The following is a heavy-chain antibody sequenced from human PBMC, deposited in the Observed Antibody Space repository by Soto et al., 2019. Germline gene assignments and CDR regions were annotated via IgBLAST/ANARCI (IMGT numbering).Heavy chain of an antibody. J-gene: IGHJ5*02. D-gene: IGHD4-17*01. CDR2: IHYTGRT. Sequence: SETLSLTCTVSGGSISSYYWSWIRQPPGKGLEWIGYIHYTGRTKYNPSLKSRVTMSVDTSKNQFSLKLSSVTAADTAVYYCASGPDYGCFDPWGQGTLVTVSS. CDR3: ASGPDYGCFDP. CDR1: GGSISSYY. V-gene: IGHV4-59*01.